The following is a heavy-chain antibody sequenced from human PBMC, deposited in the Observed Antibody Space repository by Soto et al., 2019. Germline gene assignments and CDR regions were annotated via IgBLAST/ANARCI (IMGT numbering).Heavy chain of an antibody. D-gene: IGHD6-13*01. CDR1: GGTFSSYA. CDR2: IIPIFGSA. CDR3: ARDGAAGRTWFDP. J-gene: IGHJ5*02. V-gene: IGHV1-69*06. Sequence: QVQLEQSGAEVKRPGSSVKVSCEPSGGTFSSYAVNWVRQAPGQGLEWMGGIIPIFGSANYAQKFQGRVTITTDRSTSTASMELSSLRSDDTAVYYCARDGAAGRTWFDPWGQGTLVTVSS.